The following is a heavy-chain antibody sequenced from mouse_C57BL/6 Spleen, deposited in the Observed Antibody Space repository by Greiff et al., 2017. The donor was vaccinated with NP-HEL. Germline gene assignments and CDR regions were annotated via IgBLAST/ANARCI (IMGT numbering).Heavy chain of an antibody. CDR1: GYTFTSYW. Sequence: QVQLKQPGAELVKPGASVKLSCKASGYTFTSYWMHWVKQRPGQGLEWIGMIHPNSGSTNYNEKFKSKATLTVDKSSSTAYMQPSSLTSEDSAVYYCARPYDYASYWYFDVWGTGTTVTVSS. CDR3: ARPYDYASYWYFDV. D-gene: IGHD2-4*01. J-gene: IGHJ1*03. V-gene: IGHV1-64*01. CDR2: IHPNSGST.